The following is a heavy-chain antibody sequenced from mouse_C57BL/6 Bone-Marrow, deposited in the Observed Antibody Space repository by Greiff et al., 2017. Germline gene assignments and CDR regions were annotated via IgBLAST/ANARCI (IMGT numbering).Heavy chain of an antibody. CDR2: IDPENGDT. V-gene: IGHV14-4*01. J-gene: IGHJ4*01. Sequence: VQLQQSGAELVRPGASVKLSCTASGFNIKDDYMHWVKQRPEQGLERIGWIDPENGDTEYASKFQGKATITADTSSNTAYLQLSSLTSEDTAVYYCTTDGAMDYWGQGTSVTVSS. CDR3: TTDGAMDY. CDR1: GFNIKDDY.